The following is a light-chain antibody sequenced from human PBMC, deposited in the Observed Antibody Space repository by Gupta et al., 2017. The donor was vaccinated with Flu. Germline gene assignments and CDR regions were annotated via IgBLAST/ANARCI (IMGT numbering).Light chain of an antibody. J-gene: IGLJ3*02. V-gene: IGLV3-21*02. CDR3: QVWDTTSDHRV. CDR2: DDS. Sequence: SYVLTQPPSVSVAPGQTATITCGGDNIESKSVHWYRQKPGQAPVLVVYDDSDRPSGIPERFSGSNSGNTATLTISRVEAGDEADYYCQVWDTTSDHRVFGGGTSLTVL. CDR1: NIESKS.